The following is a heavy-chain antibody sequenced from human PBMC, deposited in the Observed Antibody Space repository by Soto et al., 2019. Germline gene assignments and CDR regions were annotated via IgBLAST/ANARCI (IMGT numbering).Heavy chain of an antibody. CDR3: AASPYDFWSGYSLKGSDAFDI. D-gene: IGHD3-3*01. CDR1: GFTFTSSA. J-gene: IGHJ3*02. V-gene: IGHV1-58*01. CDR2: IVVGSGNT. Sequence: ASVKVSCKASGFTFTSSAVQWVRQARGQRLEWIGWIVVGSGNTNYAQKFQERVTITRDMSTSTAYMELSSLRSEDTAVYYCAASPYDFWSGYSLKGSDAFDIWGQGTMVTVSS.